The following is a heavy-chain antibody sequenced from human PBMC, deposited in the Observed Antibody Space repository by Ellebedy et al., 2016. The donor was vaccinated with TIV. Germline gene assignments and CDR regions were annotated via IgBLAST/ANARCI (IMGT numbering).Heavy chain of an antibody. CDR1: GGSISSSSYY. V-gene: IGHV4-39*01. Sequence: MPSETLSLTCTVSGGSISSSSYYWGWIRQPPGKGLEWIGSIYYSGSTYYNPSLKSRVTISVDTSKNQFSLKLSSVTAADTAVYYCARGWQFRFTVDYWGQGTLVTVSS. J-gene: IGHJ4*02. CDR3: ARGWQFRFTVDY. D-gene: IGHD3-3*01. CDR2: IYYSGST.